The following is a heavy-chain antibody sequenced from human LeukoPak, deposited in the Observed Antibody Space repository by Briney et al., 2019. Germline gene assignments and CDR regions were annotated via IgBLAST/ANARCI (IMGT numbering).Heavy chain of an antibody. V-gene: IGHV3-23*01. J-gene: IGHJ4*02. CDR3: AKQKARIAAAGTAEY. CDR2: ISGSGGST. Sequence: GGSLRLSCAASGVTFSSYAMSWVRQAPGKGLEWVSAISGSGGSTYYADSVKGRFTISRDNSKNTLYLQMNSLRAEDTAVYYCAKQKARIAAAGTAEYWGQGTLVTVSS. D-gene: IGHD6-13*01. CDR1: GVTFSSYA.